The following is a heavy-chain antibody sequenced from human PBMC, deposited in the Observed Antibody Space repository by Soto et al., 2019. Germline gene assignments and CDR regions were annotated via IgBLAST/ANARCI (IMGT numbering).Heavy chain of an antibody. CDR3: ARSTGYYYYYMVV. V-gene: IGHV4-59*01. Sequence: SSETLSLTCTVSGGSISSYYWSWIRQPPGKGLEWIGYIYYSGSTNYNPSLKSRVTISVVTSKNQFSLKLSSVTAADTAVYYCARSTGYYYYYMVVWGKGTTVTVSS. J-gene: IGHJ6*03. CDR1: GGSISSYY. CDR2: IYYSGST.